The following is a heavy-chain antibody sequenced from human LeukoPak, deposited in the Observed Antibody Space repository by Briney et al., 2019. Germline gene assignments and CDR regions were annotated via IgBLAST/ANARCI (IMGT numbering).Heavy chain of an antibody. Sequence: GGSQRLSCAASGFPFSSYWMHWVRQAPGKGLVWVSRINIDGSNTNYADSVKGRFTISRDNAKNTLYLQMDSLRAEDTAVYYCARSLGGAYDYWGQGTLVTVSS. J-gene: IGHJ4*02. V-gene: IGHV3-74*01. CDR1: GFPFSSYW. CDR2: INIDGSNT. D-gene: IGHD1-26*01. CDR3: ARSLGGAYDY.